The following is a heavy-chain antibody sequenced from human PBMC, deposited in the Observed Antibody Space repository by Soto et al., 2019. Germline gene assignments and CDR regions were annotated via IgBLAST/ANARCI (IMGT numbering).Heavy chain of an antibody. Sequence: PGGSLRLSCAASGFTFSGSAMHWVRQASGKGLEWVGRIRSKANSYATAYAASVKGRFTISRDDSKNTAYLQMNSLKTEDTAVYYCTRPYYGSGSYYTYTFDYYYYGMDVWGQGTTVTVSS. CDR3: TRPYYGSGSYYTYTFDYYYYGMDV. V-gene: IGHV3-73*01. J-gene: IGHJ6*02. D-gene: IGHD3-10*01. CDR2: IRSKANSYAT. CDR1: GFTFSGSA.